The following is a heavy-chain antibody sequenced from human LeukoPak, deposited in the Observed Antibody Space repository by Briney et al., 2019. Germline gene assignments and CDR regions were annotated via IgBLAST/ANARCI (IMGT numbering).Heavy chain of an antibody. CDR2: ISSSSSYI. CDR3: AIRGSPMVRNY. J-gene: IGHJ4*02. CDR1: GFTFSSYS. V-gene: IGHV3-21*01. D-gene: IGHD3-10*01. Sequence: GGSLRLSWAASGFTFSSYSMNWVRQAPGKGLEWVSSISSSSSYIYYADSVKGRVTISRDSAKNSLYLQMNSLRAEDTALYYCAIRGSPMVRNYWGQGTLVTVSS.